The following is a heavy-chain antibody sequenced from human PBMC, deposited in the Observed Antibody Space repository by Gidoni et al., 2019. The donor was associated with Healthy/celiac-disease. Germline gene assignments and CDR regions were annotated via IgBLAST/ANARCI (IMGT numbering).Heavy chain of an antibody. CDR3: AKALPKKYYYGSGSYYSYYYGVDV. CDR2: ST. Sequence: STYYADSVKGRFTISRDNSKNTLYLQMNSLRAEDTAVYYCAKALPKKYYYGSGSYYSYYYGVDVWGQGTTVTVSS. V-gene: IGHV3-23*01. D-gene: IGHD3-10*01. J-gene: IGHJ6*02.